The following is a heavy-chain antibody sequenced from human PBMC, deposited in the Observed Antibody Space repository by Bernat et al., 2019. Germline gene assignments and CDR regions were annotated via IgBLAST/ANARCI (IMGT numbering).Heavy chain of an antibody. CDR2: ISWNSGSI. V-gene: IGHV3-9*01. D-gene: IGHD4-11*01. CDR1: GFTFDDYA. Sequence: EVQLVESGGGLVQPGRSLRLSCAASGFTFDDYAMHWVRQAPGKGLEWVSGISWNSGSIGYADSVKGRFTISRDNAKNSLYLQMNSLRAEDTALYYCAKAPVGGYSNYVNYFDYWGQGTLVTVSS. CDR3: AKAPVGGYSNYVNYFDY. J-gene: IGHJ4*02.